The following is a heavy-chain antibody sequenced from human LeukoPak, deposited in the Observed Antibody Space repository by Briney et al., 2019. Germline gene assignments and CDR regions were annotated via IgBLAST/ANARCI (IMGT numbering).Heavy chain of an antibody. CDR1: GFTFSSYW. J-gene: IGHJ4*02. Sequence: GGSLRLSCAASGFTFSSYWMSWVRQAPGKGLEWVANIKQDGSETYYVDSVKGRFTISRDNAKNTVYLQMNSLRAEDTAVYYCGRGGKVEQLVLARWGQGSLVTVSS. D-gene: IGHD6-13*01. V-gene: IGHV3-7*01. CDR3: GRGGKVEQLVLAR. CDR2: IKQDGSET.